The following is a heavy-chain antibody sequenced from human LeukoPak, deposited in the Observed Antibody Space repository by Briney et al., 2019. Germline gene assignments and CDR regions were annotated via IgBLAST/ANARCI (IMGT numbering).Heavy chain of an antibody. D-gene: IGHD3-9*01. CDR3: AKFYDILTSYFDY. CDR1: GFTFSDYY. CDR2: LSGGGGGTIYA. Sequence: PGGSLRLSCAASGFTFSDYYMSWVRQSPGKGLEWVSGLSGGGGGTIYAYYTDSVKGRFTISRDNSKNTLYLEMNSLRAEDTAVYYCAKFYDILTSYFDYWGQGTLVTVSS. J-gene: IGHJ4*02. V-gene: IGHV3-23*01.